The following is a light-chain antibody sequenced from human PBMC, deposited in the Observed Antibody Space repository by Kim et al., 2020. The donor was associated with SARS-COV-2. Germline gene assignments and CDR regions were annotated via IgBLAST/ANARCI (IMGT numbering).Light chain of an antibody. CDR3: QQRTTSIT. CDR2: DAS. Sequence: LATAERSTRSCKASQSVGSQLAWYQQKPGQPPRLLIYDASNRAAGIPARFSGSGSGTDFTLTISSLEPEDFAVYYCQQRTTSITFGGGTKVDIK. CDR1: QSVGSQ. V-gene: IGKV3-11*01. J-gene: IGKJ4*01.